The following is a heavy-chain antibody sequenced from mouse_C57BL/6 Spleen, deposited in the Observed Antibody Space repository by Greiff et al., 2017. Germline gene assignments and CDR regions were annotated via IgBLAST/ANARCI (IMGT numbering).Heavy chain of an antibody. D-gene: IGHD1-1*01. CDR2: IDPEAGET. CDR1: GFNIKDYY. CDR3: ARGKGYYYGSSPAWFAY. V-gene: IGHV14-2*01. Sequence: EVQLQQSGAELVKPGASVKLSCTASGFNIKDYYMHWVKQRTEQGLEWIGRIDPEAGETKYAPKFQGKATITADTSSNTAYLQLSSLTSEDTAVYYCARGKGYYYGSSPAWFAYWGQGTLVTVSA. J-gene: IGHJ3*01.